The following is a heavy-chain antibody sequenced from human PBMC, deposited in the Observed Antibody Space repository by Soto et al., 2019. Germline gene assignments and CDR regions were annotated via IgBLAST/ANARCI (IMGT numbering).Heavy chain of an antibody. CDR1: GASINDYY. CDR2: MYYSETT. Sequence: RSLTCTVSGASINDYYWSWIRQTPGKGLEWVGFMYYSETTKYNPSLKGRVNMSLDTSKNQVSLHLKSVTAADTAVYYCARANSSTWYKLEYKWFDPWGQGTLVTVSS. V-gene: IGHV4-59*01. CDR3: ARANSSTWYKLEYKWFDP. J-gene: IGHJ5*02. D-gene: IGHD6-13*01.